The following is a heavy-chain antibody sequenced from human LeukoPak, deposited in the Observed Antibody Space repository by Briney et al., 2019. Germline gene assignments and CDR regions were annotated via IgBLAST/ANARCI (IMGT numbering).Heavy chain of an antibody. CDR2: ISYDGSNK. CDR1: GFTSSSYA. V-gene: IGHV3-30-3*01. CDR3: ARGGIAAAGTNGMDV. Sequence: GGSLRLSCAASGFTSSSYAMHWVHQAPGKGLEWVAVISYDGSNKYYADSVKGRFTISRDNSKNTLYLQMNSLRAEDTAVYYCARGGIAAAGTNGMDVWGQGTTVTVSS. J-gene: IGHJ6*02. D-gene: IGHD6-13*01.